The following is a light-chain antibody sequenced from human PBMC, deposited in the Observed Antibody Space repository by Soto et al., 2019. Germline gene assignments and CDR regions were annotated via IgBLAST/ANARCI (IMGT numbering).Light chain of an antibody. CDR2: GAS. V-gene: IGKV3D-15*01. CDR3: QQYDKWQLT. J-gene: IGKJ4*01. Sequence: EIVMTQSPGTLSVSTGQGATLSCRASHSVDSNLAWYQQKPGQAPRLLIFGASTRPTGIPDRFSGSGSGTEFTLTISSLQSEDFEVYYCQQYDKWQLTLGGGTKVDIK. CDR1: HSVDSN.